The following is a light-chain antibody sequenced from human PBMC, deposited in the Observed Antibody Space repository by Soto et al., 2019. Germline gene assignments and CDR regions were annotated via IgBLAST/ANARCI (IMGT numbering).Light chain of an antibody. Sequence: DTQMTQSPSSVSASVGDRVTITCRASQGIASWLAWYQQKPGNAPNLLIYSASGLQGGVPSRFSGSGSVTDFALPIISLQPEDFATYYCQQAHSFPYTFGQGTKLEIK. CDR3: QQAHSFPYT. V-gene: IGKV1-12*01. J-gene: IGKJ2*01. CDR1: QGIASW. CDR2: SAS.